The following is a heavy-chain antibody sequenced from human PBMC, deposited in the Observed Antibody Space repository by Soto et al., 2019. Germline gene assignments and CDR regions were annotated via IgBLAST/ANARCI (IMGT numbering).Heavy chain of an antibody. CDR2: ITPFNGNT. CDR3: AADSSGYYYLDAFDI. Sequence: SSVLFFCKAAGYTLHFRYLHWWLQAPGQALEWMGWITPFNGNTNYAQKFQDRVTITRDRSMSTAYMELSSLRSEDTAMYYCAADSSGYYYLDAFDIWGQGTMVTVS. D-gene: IGHD3-22*01. CDR1: GYTLHFRY. J-gene: IGHJ3*02. V-gene: IGHV1-45*02.